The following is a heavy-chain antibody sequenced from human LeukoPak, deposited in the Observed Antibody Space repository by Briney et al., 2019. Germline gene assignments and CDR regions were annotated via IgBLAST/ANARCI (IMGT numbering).Heavy chain of an antibody. CDR2: ISSSSSYI. CDR3: ARVRSDSHYDFWSGYYYMDV. J-gene: IGHJ6*03. CDR1: GFTFSSYS. Sequence: PGGSLRLSCAASGFTFSSYSMNWVRQAPGKGLEWVSSISSSSSYIYYADSVKGRFTISRDNAKNSLYLQMNSLRAEDTAVYYCARVRSDSHYDFWSGYYYMDVWGKGTTVTVSS. V-gene: IGHV3-21*01. D-gene: IGHD3-3*01.